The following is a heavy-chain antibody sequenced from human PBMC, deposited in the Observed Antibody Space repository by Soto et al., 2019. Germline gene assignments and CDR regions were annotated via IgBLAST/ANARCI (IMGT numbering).Heavy chain of an antibody. CDR3: ASAHYCSGGSCYSGHYYFYYGMDV. CDR1: GGTFSSYA. V-gene: IGHV1-69*13. J-gene: IGHJ6*02. CDR2: IIPIFGTA. D-gene: IGHD2-15*01. Sequence: SVKVSCKASGGTFSSYAISWVRQAPGQGLEWMGGIIPIFGTANYAQKFQGRVTITADESTSTAYMELSSLRSEDTAVYYCASAHYCSGGSCYSGHYYFYYGMDVWGQGTTVTVSS.